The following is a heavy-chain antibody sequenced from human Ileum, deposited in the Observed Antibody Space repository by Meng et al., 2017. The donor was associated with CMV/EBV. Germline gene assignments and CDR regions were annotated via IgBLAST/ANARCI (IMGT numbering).Heavy chain of an antibody. D-gene: IGHD1-14*01. V-gene: IGHV4-34*01. Sequence: LALTCAVYGESLSSYYWSWIRQPPGKGLEWIGEISKSGGTNYNPSLKSRVTMSMGTSRNQFSLKLVSMTAADTATYYCTRGRSLRDLWGQGALVTVSS. J-gene: IGHJ5*02. CDR1: GESLSSYY. CDR3: TRGRSLRDL. CDR2: ISKSGGT.